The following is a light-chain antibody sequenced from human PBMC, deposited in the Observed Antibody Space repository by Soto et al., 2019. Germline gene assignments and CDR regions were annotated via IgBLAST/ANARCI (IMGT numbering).Light chain of an antibody. Sequence: VLTQSPGTLSFSPGERATLSCRASQSVSSSYLAWYQQKPGQAPRLLIYGASSRATGIPDRVSGSGSGTDVTLTISRLEPEDFAVYFCQQYVSSPKTFGQGTKVDIK. J-gene: IGKJ1*01. CDR3: QQYVSSPKT. CDR2: GAS. V-gene: IGKV3-20*01. CDR1: QSVSSSY.